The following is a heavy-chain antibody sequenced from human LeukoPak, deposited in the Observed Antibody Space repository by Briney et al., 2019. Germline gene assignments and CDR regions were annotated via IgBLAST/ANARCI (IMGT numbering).Heavy chain of an antibody. CDR3: AREPIAVAGLYYFDY. CDR1: GFTFSSYW. Sequence: GGSLRLSCAASGFTFSSYWMSWVRQAPGKGLEWVANIKQDGSEKYYVDSVKGRFTISRDNAKNSLYLQMNSLGAEDTAVYYCAREPIAVAGLYYFDYWGQGTLVTVSS. CDR2: IKQDGSEK. J-gene: IGHJ4*02. D-gene: IGHD6-19*01. V-gene: IGHV3-7*03.